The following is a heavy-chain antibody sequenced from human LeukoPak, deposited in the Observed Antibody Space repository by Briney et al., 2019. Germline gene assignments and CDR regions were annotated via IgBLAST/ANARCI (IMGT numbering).Heavy chain of an antibody. CDR1: GFTFSSYA. CDR3: AKTLAVAGAGLDS. V-gene: IGHV3-48*01. Sequence: PGGSLRLSCAASGFTFSSYAMNWIRQAPGKGLEWVSYISSGGYTIYYADSVKGRFTISRDKAKKSLYLQMNSLRAEDTAVYYCAKTLAVAGAGLDSWGQGTLVTVSS. J-gene: IGHJ4*02. CDR2: ISSGGYTI. D-gene: IGHD6-19*01.